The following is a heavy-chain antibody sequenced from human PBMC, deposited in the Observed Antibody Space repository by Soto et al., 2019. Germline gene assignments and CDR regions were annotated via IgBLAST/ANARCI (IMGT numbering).Heavy chain of an antibody. Sequence: VQLVESGGGVVQPGRSLRLSCAASGFSFSNHAMHWVRQAPGKGLEWVSVIYSGGSTYYTDSVKGRFTISRDNSKNTLFLQMNSLRAEDTAVYYCARDYYGGNSRYFDLWGRGTLVTVSS. V-gene: IGHV3-66*01. CDR3: ARDYYGGNSRYFDL. CDR1: GFSFSNHA. D-gene: IGHD2-21*02. CDR2: IYSGGST. J-gene: IGHJ2*01.